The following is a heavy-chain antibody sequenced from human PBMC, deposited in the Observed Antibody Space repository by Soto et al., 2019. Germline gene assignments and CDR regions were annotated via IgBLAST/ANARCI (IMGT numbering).Heavy chain of an antibody. J-gene: IGHJ5*02. CDR3: ARGAVAGTGLNWFDP. CDR1: GGSISNYY. V-gene: IGHV4-59*01. Sequence: SETLSLTCTVSGGSISNYYWTWIRQPPGKGLEWIGYIYYSGNTNYNPSLKSRVTISLDTSKNQLSLKVSSVAAADTAVYYCARGAVAGTGLNWFDPWGQGTLVTVSS. D-gene: IGHD6-19*01. CDR2: IYYSGNT.